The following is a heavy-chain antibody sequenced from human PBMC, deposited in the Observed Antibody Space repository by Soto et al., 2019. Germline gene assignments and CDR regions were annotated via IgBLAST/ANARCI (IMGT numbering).Heavy chain of an antibody. CDR1: GFTVSSNY. D-gene: IGHD1-7*01. V-gene: IGHV3-53*04. CDR2: IYSGGST. Sequence: EVQLVESGGGLVQPGGSLRLSCAASGFTVSSNYMSWVRQAPGKGLEWVSVIYSGGSTYYADSVKGRFTISRHNSKNTLYLQMNSLRAEDTAVYYCARAPLLELHPSYYYYMDVWGKGTTVTVSS. CDR3: ARAPLLELHPSYYYYMDV. J-gene: IGHJ6*03.